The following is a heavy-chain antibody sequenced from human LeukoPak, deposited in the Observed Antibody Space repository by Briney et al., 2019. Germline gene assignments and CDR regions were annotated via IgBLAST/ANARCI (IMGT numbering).Heavy chain of an antibody. CDR1: GFTFSSYG. J-gene: IGHJ5*02. D-gene: IGHD2-15*01. CDR2: IRYDGSNK. V-gene: IGHV3-30*02. Sequence: GGSLGLSCAASGFTFSSYGMHWVRQAPGKGLEWVAFIRYDGSNKYYADSVKGRFTISRDNSKNSLYLQMNSLRAEDTAFYYCAKDGVVAALGDNWFDPWGQGTLVTVSS. CDR3: AKDGVVAALGDNWFDP.